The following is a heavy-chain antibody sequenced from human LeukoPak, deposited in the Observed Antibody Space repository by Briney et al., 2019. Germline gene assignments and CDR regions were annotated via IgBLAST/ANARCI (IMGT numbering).Heavy chain of an antibody. Sequence: GGSLRLSCAASGFTFSSYGMHWVRQAPGKGLEWVAFIRYDGSNKYYADSVKGRFTISRDNSKNTLYLQMNSLRAEDTAVHYCAKDLTPITMVRDLPGHWGQGTLVTVSS. V-gene: IGHV3-30*02. CDR2: IRYDGSNK. J-gene: IGHJ4*02. D-gene: IGHD3-10*01. CDR1: GFTFSSYG. CDR3: AKDLTPITMVRDLPGH.